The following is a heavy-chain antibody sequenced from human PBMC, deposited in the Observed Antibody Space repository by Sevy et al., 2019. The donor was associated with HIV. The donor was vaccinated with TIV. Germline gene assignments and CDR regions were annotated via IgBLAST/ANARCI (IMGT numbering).Heavy chain of an antibody. V-gene: IGHV3-30*02. Sequence: GGSLRLSCAASGFTFSSYGMHWVRQAPGKGLEWVAFIRYDGSNKYYADSVKGRFTISRDNSKNTLYLQMNSLRAEDTSVYYCAKEARAVVPAAITYYYYDMVVWGQGTTVTLSS. J-gene: IGHJ6*02. CDR1: GFTFSSYG. D-gene: IGHD2-2*01. CDR2: IRYDGSNK. CDR3: AKEARAVVPAAITYYYYDMVV.